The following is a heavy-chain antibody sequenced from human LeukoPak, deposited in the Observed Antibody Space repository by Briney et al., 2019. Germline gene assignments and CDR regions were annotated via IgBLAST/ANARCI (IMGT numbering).Heavy chain of an antibody. D-gene: IGHD3-22*01. CDR2: ISAYNGNT. J-gene: IGHJ5*02. Sequence: ASVKVSCKASGYTFTSYGISWVRQAPGQGLEWMGWISAYNGNTNYAQKLQGRVTMTTDTSTSTAYMELRSLRSDDTAVYYCATRPTYYYDSSGHRTWGQGTLVTVSS. V-gene: IGHV1-18*01. CDR3: ATRPTYYYDSSGHRT. CDR1: GYTFTSYG.